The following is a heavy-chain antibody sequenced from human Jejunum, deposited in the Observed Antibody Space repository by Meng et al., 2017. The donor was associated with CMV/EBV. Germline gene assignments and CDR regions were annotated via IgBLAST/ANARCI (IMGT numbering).Heavy chain of an antibody. J-gene: IGHJ4*02. V-gene: IGHV3-66*01. D-gene: IGHD3-16*01. CDR2: IYSGGST. CDR3: AESLKITN. Sequence: EVPLVESGGGLVQPGGSLRLSCAASGFTVSSKYMSWVRQAPGKGLEWVSVIYSGGSTYYADSVKGRVIISRDSSKNTVYLQMNSLRAEDTAVYYCAESLKITNWGQGTLVTVSS. CDR1: GFTVSSKY.